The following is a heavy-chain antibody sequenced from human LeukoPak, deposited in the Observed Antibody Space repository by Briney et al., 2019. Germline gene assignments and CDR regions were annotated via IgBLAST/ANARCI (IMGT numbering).Heavy chain of an antibody. CDR2: IKQDGSEE. Sequence: HPGGSLRLSCAASGFTFSSYWMSWVRQAPGKGLEWVANIKQDGSEEYYVDSVKGRFTISRDNAKNSLYLQMNSLRAQDTAVYYCARGGRFLEWLSPDYWGQGTLVTVSS. J-gene: IGHJ4*02. CDR3: ARGGRFLEWLSPDY. V-gene: IGHV3-7*05. CDR1: GFTFSSYW. D-gene: IGHD3-3*01.